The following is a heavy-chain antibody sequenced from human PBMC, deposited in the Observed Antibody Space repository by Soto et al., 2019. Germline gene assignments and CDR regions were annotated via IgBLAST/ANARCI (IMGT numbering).Heavy chain of an antibody. CDR2: ISGYNGNT. CDR3: ARVDYYDSSGYYGY. D-gene: IGHD3-22*01. J-gene: IGHJ4*02. V-gene: IGHV1-18*04. CDR1: GYTFTIYG. Sequence: QVQLVQSGAEVKTPGASVKVSCKASGYTFTIYGISWVRQAPGQGLEWMGWISGYNGNTDYAQNLQDRVTLTTDASTSSVYMELRSLRSDDTAVYYCARVDYYDSSGYYGYWGQGTLITVSS.